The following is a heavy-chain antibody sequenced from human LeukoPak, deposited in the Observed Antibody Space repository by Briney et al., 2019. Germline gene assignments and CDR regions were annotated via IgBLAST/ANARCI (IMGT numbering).Heavy chain of an antibody. V-gene: IGHV1-8*01. D-gene: IGHD2-2*01. J-gene: IGHJ6*02. CDR3: ARGIVVPAAISFYYYYYGMDV. CDR2: MNPNSGNT. Sequence: ASVKVSCKASGYTFTSYDINWVRQATGQGLEWMGWMNPNSGNTGYAQKFQGRVTMTRNTSISTAYMELSSLRSEDTAVNYCARGIVVPAAISFYYYYYGMDVWGQGTTVTVSS. CDR1: GYTFTSYD.